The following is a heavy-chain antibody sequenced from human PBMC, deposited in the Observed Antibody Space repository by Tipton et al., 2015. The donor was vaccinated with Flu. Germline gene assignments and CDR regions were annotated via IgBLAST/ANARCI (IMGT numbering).Heavy chain of an antibody. D-gene: IGHD3-22*01. Sequence: SLRLSCAASGFTVSSNYMSWVRQAPGKGLEWVSVIYSGGSTYYADSVKGRFTISRDNSKNTLYLQINSLRAEDTAVYYCASVTYYYDSSGYYYGMDVWGQGTTVTVSS. J-gene: IGHJ6*02. CDR1: GFTVSSNY. V-gene: IGHV3-53*01. CDR2: IYSGGST. CDR3: ASVTYYYDSSGYYYGMDV.